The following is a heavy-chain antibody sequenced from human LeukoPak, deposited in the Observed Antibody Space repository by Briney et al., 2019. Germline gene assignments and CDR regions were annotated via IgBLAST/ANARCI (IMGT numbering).Heavy chain of an antibody. CDR3: TRDSGTYNWFDP. Sequence: GGSLRLSCSASGFTFSRYAIHWVRQSFGKGREWVGQIDKKDKGYATATAYAASVKGRFTISRDDSINTAYLQMKSLKTEDTALYYCTRDSGTYNWFDPWGQGTLVTVSS. J-gene: IGHJ5*02. V-gene: IGHV3-73*01. CDR1: GFTFSRYA. CDR2: IDKKDKGYATAT. D-gene: IGHD1-26*01.